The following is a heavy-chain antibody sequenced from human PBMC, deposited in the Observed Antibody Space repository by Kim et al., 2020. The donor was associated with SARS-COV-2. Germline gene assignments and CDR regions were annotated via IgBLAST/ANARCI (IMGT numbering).Heavy chain of an antibody. V-gene: IGHV1-69*04. CDR3: ARALYDSSGYPRCDT. Sequence: QRVQGRVTITADKSTCTAYMELSSLRSEDTAVYYCARALYDSSGYPRCDTWGQGTLVTVSS. J-gene: IGHJ5*02. D-gene: IGHD3-22*01.